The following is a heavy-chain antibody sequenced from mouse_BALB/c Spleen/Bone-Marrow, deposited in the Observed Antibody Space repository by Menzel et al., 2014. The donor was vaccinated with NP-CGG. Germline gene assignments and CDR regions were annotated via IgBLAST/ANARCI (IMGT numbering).Heavy chain of an antibody. Sequence: EVKVVESGGDLVKPGGSLKLSRAASGFTFSSYGMSWVRQTPDKRLEWVATISSGGSYTYYPDSVKGRFTISRDNAKNTLYLQMSSLKSEDTAMYYCARGGGAYYGNYWFAYWGQGTLVTVSA. J-gene: IGHJ3*01. CDR1: GFTFSSYG. CDR3: ARGGGAYYGNYWFAY. D-gene: IGHD2-10*01. V-gene: IGHV5-6*01. CDR2: ISSGGSYT.